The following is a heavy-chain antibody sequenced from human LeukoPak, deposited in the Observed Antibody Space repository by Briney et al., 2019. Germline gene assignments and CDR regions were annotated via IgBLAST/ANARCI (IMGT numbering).Heavy chain of an antibody. Sequence: GGSLRLSCAASGFTFSSYSMHWVRQAPGKGLEWVAVIWYDGSNRYYADSVKGRFTISRDNSKNTLYLQMNSLRAEDTAVYYCARTENVVVTANDAFDIWGQGTRVTVSS. CDR3: ARTENVVVTANDAFDI. CDR1: GFTFSSYS. D-gene: IGHD2-21*02. J-gene: IGHJ3*02. V-gene: IGHV3-33*08. CDR2: IWYDGSNR.